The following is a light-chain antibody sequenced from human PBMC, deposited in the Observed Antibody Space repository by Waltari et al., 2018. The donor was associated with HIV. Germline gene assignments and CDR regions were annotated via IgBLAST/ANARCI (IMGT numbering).Light chain of an antibody. V-gene: IGKV3-20*01. CDR1: QGVSSSH. Sequence: ETILTQSPGTLSLSPGERATLSCRASQGVSSSHLAWYQQQPGQAPRLLVYDASSRATGIPDRFSGSGSGTDFILTINGLEPEDFAVYYCQQYDNSRWTFGQGTKVEIK. CDR3: QQYDNSRWT. J-gene: IGKJ1*01. CDR2: DAS.